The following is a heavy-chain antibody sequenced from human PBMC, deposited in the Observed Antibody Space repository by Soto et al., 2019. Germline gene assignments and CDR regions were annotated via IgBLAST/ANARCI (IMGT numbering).Heavy chain of an antibody. J-gene: IGHJ4*02. CDR3: ARSGGDYVPDYFDY. CDR1: GFTFSSYA. V-gene: IGHV3-64*01. Sequence: PGGSLRLSCAASGFTFSSYAMHWVRQAPGKGLEYVSAISSNGGSTYYANSVKGRFTISRDNSKNTLYLQMGSLRAEDMAVYYCARSGGDYVPDYFDYWGQGTLVTVSS. CDR2: ISSNGGST. D-gene: IGHD4-17*01.